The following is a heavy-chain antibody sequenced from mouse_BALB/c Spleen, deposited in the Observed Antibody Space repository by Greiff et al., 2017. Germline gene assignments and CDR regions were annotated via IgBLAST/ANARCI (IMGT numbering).Heavy chain of an antibody. Sequence: QVQLQQSGPELVKPGASVRISCKASGYTFTSYYIHWVKQRPGQGLEWIGWIYPGNVNTKYNEKFKGKATLTADKSSSTAYMQLSSLTSEDSAVYFCARSGYYGAMDYWGQGTSVTVSS. CDR2: IYPGNVNT. CDR3: ARSGYYGAMDY. V-gene: IGHV1S56*01. J-gene: IGHJ4*01. D-gene: IGHD1-1*01. CDR1: GYTFTSYY.